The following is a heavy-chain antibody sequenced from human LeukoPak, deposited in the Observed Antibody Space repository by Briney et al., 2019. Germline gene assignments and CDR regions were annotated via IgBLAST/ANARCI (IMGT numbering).Heavy chain of an antibody. CDR1: GYTFTSYS. CDR3: ASSIPGATVAS. Sequence: ASVKVSCKASGYTFTSYSISWVRQAPGQGLEWMGWISAYNGNTNYAQKLQGRVTMTTDTSTSTAYMELRSLRSDDTAVYYCASSIPGATVASWGQGTLVTVSS. V-gene: IGHV1-18*01. CDR2: ISAYNGNT. J-gene: IGHJ5*02. D-gene: IGHD4-23*01.